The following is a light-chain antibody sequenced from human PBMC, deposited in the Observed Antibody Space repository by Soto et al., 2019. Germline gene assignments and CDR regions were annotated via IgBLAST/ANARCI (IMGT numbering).Light chain of an antibody. CDR3: QQYGTSPRYS. CDR2: GAS. J-gene: IGKJ2*03. CDR1: QTVTTKY. Sequence: EIVLTQSPATLSLSPGERATLSCRASQTVTTKYFAWYQQKPGQAPRLLIYGASNRATGIPDRFSGSGSGTDFTLTISRLEPEDFGVYYCQQYGTSPRYSFGQGTKLEIK. V-gene: IGKV3-20*01.